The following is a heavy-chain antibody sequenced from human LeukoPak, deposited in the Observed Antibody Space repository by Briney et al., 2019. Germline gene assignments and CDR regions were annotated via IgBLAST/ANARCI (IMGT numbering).Heavy chain of an antibody. V-gene: IGHV3-21*01. Sequence: PGGSLRLSCAASGFTFSSYSMNWVRQAPGKGLEWVSSISGSSSYIYYADSVKGRFTISRDNAKNSLYLQMNSLRAEDTAVYYCARVLGPDYGDFPPDYWGQGTLVTVSS. D-gene: IGHD4-17*01. CDR2: ISGSSSYI. J-gene: IGHJ4*02. CDR1: GFTFSSYS. CDR3: ARVLGPDYGDFPPDY.